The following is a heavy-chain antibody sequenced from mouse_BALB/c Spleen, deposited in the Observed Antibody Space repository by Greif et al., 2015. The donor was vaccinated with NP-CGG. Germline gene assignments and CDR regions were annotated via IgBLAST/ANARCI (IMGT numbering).Heavy chain of an antibody. CDR3: ATTMITAPYAMDY. Sequence: VQLQQSGPELVKPGASVKMSCKASGYTFTSYVMHWVKQKPGQGLEWIGYINPYNDGTKYNEKFKGKATLTSDKSSSTAYMELSSLTSEDSAVYYCATTMITAPYAMDYWGQGTSVTVSS. V-gene: IGHV1-14*01. CDR2: INPYNDGT. D-gene: IGHD2-4*01. J-gene: IGHJ4*01. CDR1: GYTFTSYV.